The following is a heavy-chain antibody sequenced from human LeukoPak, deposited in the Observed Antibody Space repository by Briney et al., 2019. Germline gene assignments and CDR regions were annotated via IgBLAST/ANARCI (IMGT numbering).Heavy chain of an antibody. CDR3: ARGFRGASFDY. CDR1: GGSFSGYY. CDR2: IHHSGST. Sequence: MASETLSLTCAVYGGSFSGYYWSWIRQPPGKGLEWIGEIHHSGSTNYNPSLKSRVTISVDTSKNQFSLKLSSVTAADTAVYYCARGFRGASFDYWGQGTLVTVSS. D-gene: IGHD1-26*01. J-gene: IGHJ4*02. V-gene: IGHV4-34*01.